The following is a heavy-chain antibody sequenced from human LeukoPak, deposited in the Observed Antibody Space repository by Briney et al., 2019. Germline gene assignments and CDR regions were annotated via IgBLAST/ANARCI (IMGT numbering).Heavy chain of an antibody. D-gene: IGHD6-13*01. CDR2: IYYSGST. CDR1: GGSISSYY. Sequence: PSETLSLTCTVSGGSISSYYWSWIRQPPGKGLEWIGYIYYSGSTNYNPSLKSRVTISVDTSKNQFSLKLSSVTAADTAVYYCASQEPYRTAAAGFVERRWYFDLWGRGTLVTVSS. V-gene: IGHV4-59*08. CDR3: ASQEPYRTAAAGFVERRWYFDL. J-gene: IGHJ2*01.